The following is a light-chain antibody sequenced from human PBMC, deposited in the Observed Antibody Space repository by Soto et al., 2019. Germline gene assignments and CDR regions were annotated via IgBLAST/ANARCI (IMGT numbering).Light chain of an antibody. J-gene: IGKJ5*01. Sequence: EIVLTQSPATLSLSPGERATLSCRASQSVSSYLAWYQQKPGQAPRLLIYDASNRATGIPARFSGSGSETDFTRTIGSLEPEDFAVYYCQQRSNWPPTFGQGTRLEIK. V-gene: IGKV3-11*01. CDR2: DAS. CDR3: QQRSNWPPT. CDR1: QSVSSY.